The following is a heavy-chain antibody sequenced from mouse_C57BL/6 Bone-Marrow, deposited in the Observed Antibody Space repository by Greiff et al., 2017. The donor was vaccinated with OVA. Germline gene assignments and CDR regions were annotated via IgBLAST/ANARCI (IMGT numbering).Heavy chain of an antibody. CDR1: GYAFSSYW. CDR2: IYPGDGDT. CDR3: ARDLSSYFDY. V-gene: IGHV1-80*01. D-gene: IGHD5-1*01. J-gene: IGHJ2*01. Sequence: QVHVKQSGAELVKPGASVKISCKASGYAFSSYWMNWVKQRPGKGLEWIGQIYPGDGDTNYNGKFKGKATLTADKSSSTAYMQLSSLTSEDSAVYFCARDLSSYFDYWGQGTTLTVSS.